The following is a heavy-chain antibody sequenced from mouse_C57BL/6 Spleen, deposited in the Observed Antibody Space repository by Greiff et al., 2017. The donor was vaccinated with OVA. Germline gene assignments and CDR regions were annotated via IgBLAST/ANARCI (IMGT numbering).Heavy chain of an antibody. Sequence: QVQLQQPGAELVRPGSSVKLSCKASGYTFTSYWMHWVKQRPIQGLEWIGNIDPSDSETHYNQKFKDKATLTVDKSSSTAYMQLSSLTSEDSAVYYCARGNWDHYYARDYWGQGTSVTVSS. CDR3: ARGNWDHYYARDY. CDR1: GYTFTSYW. V-gene: IGHV1-52*01. D-gene: IGHD4-1*01. CDR2: IDPSDSET. J-gene: IGHJ4*01.